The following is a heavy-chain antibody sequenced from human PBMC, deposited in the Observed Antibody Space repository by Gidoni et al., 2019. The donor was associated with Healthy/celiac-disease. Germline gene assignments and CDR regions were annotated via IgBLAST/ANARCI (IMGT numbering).Heavy chain of an antibody. V-gene: IGHV4-34*01. D-gene: IGHD3-3*01. CDR1: GGSFSVYY. CDR2: SNTSGST. J-gene: IGHJ4*02. Sequence: QVQLQQCGAVLFKPSETLSLTCAVYGGSFSVYYWSWIRQPQGKGLEWIGESNTSGSTNYNPSIKSRVTISVDTSKNQFSLKLSSVTAADTAVYYCARGLNRYYDFWNGMLGYWGQGTLVTVSS. CDR3: ARGLNRYYDFWNGMLGY.